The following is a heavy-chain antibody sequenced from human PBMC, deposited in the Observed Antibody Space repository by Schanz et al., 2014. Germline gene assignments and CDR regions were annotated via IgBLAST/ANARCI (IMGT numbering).Heavy chain of an antibody. V-gene: IGHV3-23*01. CDR2: IGTSGGA. CDR1: GLIFSNYV. Sequence: EVQLLESGGGLVQPGGSLKLSCAASGLIFSNYVMSWVRQAPGKGLEWVSSIGTSGGANYADSVKGRFTNSRDNAKNSLYRLMNSLTPEDTAVYYCLAPDYVMDDWGQGTTVTVSS. J-gene: IGHJ6*02. CDR3: LAPDYVMDD.